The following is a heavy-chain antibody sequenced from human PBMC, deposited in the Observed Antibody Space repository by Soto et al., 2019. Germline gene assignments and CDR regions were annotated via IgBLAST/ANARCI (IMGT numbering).Heavy chain of an antibody. CDR3: AKVIRAASTSSNCYYYSGLDV. CDR1: GVTFRTYG. Sequence: QVQLVESGGGAVQPGRSLRLSCAASGVTFRTYGMHWVRQAPGKGLEWLAVISNNGINKYYADSVKGRFTISRENSRDTLFLQMNSLRGEATAIYYCAKVIRAASTSSNCYYYSGLDVWGQGTTVTVS. V-gene: IGHV3-30*18. CDR2: ISNNGINK. D-gene: IGHD6-6*01. J-gene: IGHJ6*02.